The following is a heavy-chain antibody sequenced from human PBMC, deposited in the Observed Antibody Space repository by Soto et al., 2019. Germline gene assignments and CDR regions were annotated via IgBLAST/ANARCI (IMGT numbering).Heavy chain of an antibody. D-gene: IGHD2-15*01. J-gene: IGHJ5*02. V-gene: IGHV4-4*02. CDR3: ARGPSTNYSLDR. Sequence: QVRLQESGPGLVKPSETLSLTCAVSGASISTNNWWTWARQPPGKGLEWIGEIYHTGSSNYNPSLKNRVTISVAKSKNQFSLTLSSVTAADTAVYYCARGPSTNYSLDRWGQGTLVTVSS. CDR2: IYHTGSS. CDR1: GASISTNNW.